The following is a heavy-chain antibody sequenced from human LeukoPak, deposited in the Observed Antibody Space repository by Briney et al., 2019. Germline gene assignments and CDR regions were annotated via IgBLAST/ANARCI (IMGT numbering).Heavy chain of an antibody. Sequence: SETLSLTCAVYGGSFSGYYWSWIRQPPGKGLEWIGEINHSGSTNYNPSLKSRVTISVDTSKNQFSLKLSSVTAADTAVYYCARCVAAAGTRWFDPWGRGTLVTVSS. V-gene: IGHV4-34*01. CDR2: INHSGST. D-gene: IGHD6-13*01. CDR1: GGSFSGYY. CDR3: ARCVAAAGTRWFDP. J-gene: IGHJ5*02.